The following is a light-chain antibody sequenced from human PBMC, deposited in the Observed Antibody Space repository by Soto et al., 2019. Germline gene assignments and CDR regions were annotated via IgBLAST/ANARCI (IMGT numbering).Light chain of an antibody. J-gene: IGLJ2*01. CDR3: SSYTRSSTAVV. CDR2: EVS. CDR1: SSDVGGYKY. Sequence: QSALTQPASVSGSPGQSITISCTGTSSDVGGYKYVSWYQQHPGKAPKLMIYEVSNRPSGVSNRFSGSKSGNTASLTISGLQAEDEADYYCSSYTRSSTAVVFCGGTKLTVL. V-gene: IGLV2-14*01.